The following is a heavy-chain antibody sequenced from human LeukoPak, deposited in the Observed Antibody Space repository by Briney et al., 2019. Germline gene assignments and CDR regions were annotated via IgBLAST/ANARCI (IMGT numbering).Heavy chain of an antibody. CDR2: IQYDGSNK. Sequence: GGSLRLSCAASGSTFSSYGMHWVRQPPGKRLEWLAFIQYDGSNKYYADSVKGRFIISKDNSKNTPYMQMNSLRSQDPAVYYSAKDRIDFWSGYYSPGGKDYPPLDYWGQGTLVTVSS. CDR1: GSTFSSYG. CDR3: AKDRIDFWSGYYSPGGKDYPPLDY. J-gene: IGHJ4*02. D-gene: IGHD3-3*01. V-gene: IGHV3-30*02.